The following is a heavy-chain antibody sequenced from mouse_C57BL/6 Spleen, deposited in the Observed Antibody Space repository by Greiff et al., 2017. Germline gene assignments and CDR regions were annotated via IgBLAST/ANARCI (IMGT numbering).Heavy chain of an antibody. V-gene: IGHV5-4*01. CDR3: ARDRSTFAY. CDR2: ISDGGSYT. D-gene: IGHD5-1*01. J-gene: IGHJ3*01. Sequence: EVQLVESGGGLVKPGGSLKLSCAASGFSFSSYAMSWVRQTPEKRLEWVGNISDGGSYTYYPDNVKGRFTISGDNAKNNLYLQMSHLKSEDTAVYYCARDRSTFAYGGQGTLVTVAA. CDR1: GFSFSSYA.